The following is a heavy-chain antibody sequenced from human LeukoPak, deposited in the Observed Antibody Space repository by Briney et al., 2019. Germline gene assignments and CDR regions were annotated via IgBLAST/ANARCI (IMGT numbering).Heavy chain of an antibody. V-gene: IGHV3-30*02. J-gene: IGHJ5*02. CDR2: IRHDGSDT. CDR3: AKEHNGWASDP. Sequence: GGSLRVSCKASGYTFTVYCMYWVRQAPEQGLEWVTFIRHDGSDTYYTHTVKGRFTVSRDTSRNTAFLELKSLRTEDTGVYYCAKEHNGWASDPWGQGTVVTVSS. CDR1: GYTFTVYC. D-gene: IGHD1-26*01.